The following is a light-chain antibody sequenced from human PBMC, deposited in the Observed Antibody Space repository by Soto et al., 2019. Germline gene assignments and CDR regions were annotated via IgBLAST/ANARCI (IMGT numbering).Light chain of an antibody. CDR2: GPP. CDR1: QSITNN. J-gene: IGKJ5*01. Sequence: EQVMTQCIATMSVSALERDTIYCSASQSITNNLAWYQQRPGQAPRLPIYGPPTRATGVPARFSGSGFGTHFTLTISSLEPEDFAMYYCQQSARSVTFGQATRLEIK. V-gene: IGKV3-15*01. CDR3: QQSARSVT.